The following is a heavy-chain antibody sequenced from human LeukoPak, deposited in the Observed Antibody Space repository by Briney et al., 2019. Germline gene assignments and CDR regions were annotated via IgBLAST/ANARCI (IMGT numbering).Heavy chain of an antibody. CDR3: ARGRQDVTMIVVVMTAVSYYLEV. CDR1: GVSFSGYY. Sequence: KPSKTLSLTCAVYGVSFSGYYWTWIRQTPEKGLEWIGEMNPSGSTSYNPSLKSRVTISVDTSKNQFSLKLSSVTAADTAVYYCARGRQDVTMIVVVMTAVSYYLEVWGKGTTVTVS. CDR2: MNPSGST. J-gene: IGHJ6*03. V-gene: IGHV4-34*01. D-gene: IGHD3-22*01.